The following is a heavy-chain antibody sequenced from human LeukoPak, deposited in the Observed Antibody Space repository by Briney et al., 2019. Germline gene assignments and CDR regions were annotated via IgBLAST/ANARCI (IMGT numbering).Heavy chain of an antibody. CDR3: AMSRTNDFIFIS. V-gene: IGHV3-49*04. J-gene: IGHJ5*02. CDR2: IRSRVNDATP. Sequence: GGSLRLSCAASGFTFSNAWMGWVRQAPGKGLEWVGFIRSRVNDATPQYAASVQGRFTISRDDSKSIAYLQMNSLKTEDTAVYYCAMSRTNDFIFISWGQGTLVTVSS. CDR1: GFTFSNAW. D-gene: IGHD1-1*01.